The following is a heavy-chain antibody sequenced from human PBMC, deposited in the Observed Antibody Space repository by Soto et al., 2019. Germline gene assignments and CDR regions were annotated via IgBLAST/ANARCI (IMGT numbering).Heavy chain of an antibody. Sequence: QVQLVESGGGVVQPGRSLRLSCAASGFTFSHYAMHWVRQAPGKGLEWVALMSDDGSNEYYADSVKGRFTISRDNSKKTLYLQMNSLRGEDTAVFYCAKDGSHNFDYWGQGTLVTVSS. D-gene: IGHD6-13*01. V-gene: IGHV3-30*18. CDR1: GFTFSHYA. J-gene: IGHJ4*02. CDR2: MSDDGSNE. CDR3: AKDGSHNFDY.